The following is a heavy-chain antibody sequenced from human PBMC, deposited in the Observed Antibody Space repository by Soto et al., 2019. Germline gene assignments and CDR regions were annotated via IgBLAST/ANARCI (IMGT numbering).Heavy chain of an antibody. CDR1: DGSVSNSY. CDR3: ARARGELGYYYYGMDV. V-gene: IGHV4-59*02. D-gene: IGHD3-10*01. J-gene: IGHJ6*02. Sequence: SETLSLTCTVSDGSVSNSYWNWIRQPPGKGLEWIGYIYYSGTTNYNPSLKSRVTISVDTSKNQFSLKLGSVTAADTAVYYCARARGELGYYYYGMDVWGQGTTVTVSS. CDR2: IYYSGTT.